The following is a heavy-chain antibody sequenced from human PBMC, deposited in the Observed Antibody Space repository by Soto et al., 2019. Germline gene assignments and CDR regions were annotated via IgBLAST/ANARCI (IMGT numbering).Heavy chain of an antibody. Sequence: PSETLSLTCTVSGGSISSYYWSWIPQPPGKGLGWIGYIYYSGSTNYNPSLKSRVTISVDTSKNQFSLKLSPVTAADTAVYYCASRSHYYYYYYMDVWGKGTTVTV. D-gene: IGHD1-26*01. CDR3: ASRSHYYYYYYMDV. CDR1: GGSISSYY. CDR2: IYYSGST. V-gene: IGHV4-59*08. J-gene: IGHJ6*03.